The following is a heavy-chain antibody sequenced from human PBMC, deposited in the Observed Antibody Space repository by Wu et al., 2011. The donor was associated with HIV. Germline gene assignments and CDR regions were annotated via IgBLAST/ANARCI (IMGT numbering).Heavy chain of an antibody. CDR3: AVFFDAGVGIQFDP. CDR1: GHTLTELS. V-gene: IGHV1-24*01. Sequence: QVQLVQSGAEVKKPGASVKVACKVSGHTLTELSMHWVRQAPGKGLEWMGGFDLEDDERIYAQKFQGRLTLTEDTSTDTAYMYLTSLRSEDTAIYYCAVFFDAGVGIQFDPRGQGTLVTVSS. J-gene: IGHJ5*02. CDR2: FDLEDDER. D-gene: IGHD2-8*01.